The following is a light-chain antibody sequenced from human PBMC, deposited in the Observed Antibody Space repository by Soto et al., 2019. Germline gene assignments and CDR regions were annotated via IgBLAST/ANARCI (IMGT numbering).Light chain of an antibody. CDR3: QQRRYWPVT. J-gene: IGKJ1*01. V-gene: IGKV3-11*01. CDR2: DAS. Sequence: EIVLTQSPAILSMSPGERATLSCRASQSVSSYFAWYQQKPGQAPRLLIYDASNRATGGPARFSGSGSGTDFTLTISSLEPEDFAVYYCQQRRYWPVTFGQGTKVEIK. CDR1: QSVSSY.